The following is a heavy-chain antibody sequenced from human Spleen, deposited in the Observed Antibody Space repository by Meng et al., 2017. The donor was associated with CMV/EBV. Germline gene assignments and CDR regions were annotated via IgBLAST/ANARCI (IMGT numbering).Heavy chain of an antibody. J-gene: IGHJ4*02. Sequence: VQLQEAGPGLVQPSETLSLTCTVSGGSISSYYGSWMWKPAGKGLEWIGRIYTSGSTNYNPSLKSRVTLSVDTSKNQFSLKLSSVTAANTAVYYCASSTFYDYFDYWGQGTLVTVSS. CDR2: IYTSGST. V-gene: IGHV4-4*07. CDR3: ASSTFYDYFDY. D-gene: IGHD2/OR15-2a*01. CDR1: GGSISSYY.